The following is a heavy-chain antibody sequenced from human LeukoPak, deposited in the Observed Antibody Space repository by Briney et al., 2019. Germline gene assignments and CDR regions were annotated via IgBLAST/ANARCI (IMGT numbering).Heavy chain of an antibody. V-gene: IGHV4-34*01. CDR3: VRPAEQQLDAYDI. D-gene: IGHD6-13*01. J-gene: IGHJ3*02. CDR1: GGSFSGYY. CDR2: IYYRGST. Sequence: SETLSLTCAVYGGSFSGYYWSWTRQPPGKGLEWIGSIYYRGSTYYNPSLKSRVTISVDTSKNQFSLKLTSVTAADTAVYYCVRPAEQQLDAYDIWGQGKMVTASS.